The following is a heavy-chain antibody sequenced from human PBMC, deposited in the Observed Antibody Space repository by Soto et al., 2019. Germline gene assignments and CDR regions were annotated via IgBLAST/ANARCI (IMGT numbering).Heavy chain of an antibody. D-gene: IGHD3-3*01. V-gene: IGHV3-30*18. Sequence: QVQLVESGGGVVQPGTSLIVSCEVSGFSLSSYAIHWVRQAPGKGLEWVAVTSNDGKKVSYADSVKGRFTVSRDNSKNTEALPMNSLRSEQTAVDSCAKAGAVFGQVIFAYLDSWGQGSLVTVSA. J-gene: IGHJ4*02. CDR2: TSNDGKKV. CDR1: GFSLSSYA. CDR3: AKAGAVFGQVIFAYLDS.